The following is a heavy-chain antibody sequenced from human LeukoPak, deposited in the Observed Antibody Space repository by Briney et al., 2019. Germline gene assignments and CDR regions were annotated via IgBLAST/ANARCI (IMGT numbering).Heavy chain of an antibody. CDR2: ITGSGDTT. V-gene: IGHV3-23*01. D-gene: IGHD3-9*01. J-gene: IGHJ4*02. Sequence: GGSLRLSCAASGFTFRNYAMSWVRQAPGKGLEWVSAITGSGDTTYYADSVKGRFTISRDNSKNTLYVEMNTLRAEDTAVYYCAKWGDYDILTGYYVSDFWGQGTLVTVSS. CDR1: GFTFRNYA. CDR3: AKWGDYDILTGYYVSDF.